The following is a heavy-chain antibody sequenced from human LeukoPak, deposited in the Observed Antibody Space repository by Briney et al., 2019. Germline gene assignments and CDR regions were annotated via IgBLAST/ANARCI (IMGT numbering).Heavy chain of an antibody. D-gene: IGHD6-6*01. J-gene: IGHJ4*02. CDR2: IYYSGST. V-gene: IGHV4-59*01. Sequence: SETLSLTCAVYGGSFSSYYWSCIRQPPGKGLEWSGYIYYSGSTNYNPSLKSRVTISVDTAKNQFSLKLSSVTAADTAVYYCARGYSSSLVRKYFDYWGQGTLVTVSS. CDR3: ARGYSSSLVRKYFDY. CDR1: GGSFSSYY.